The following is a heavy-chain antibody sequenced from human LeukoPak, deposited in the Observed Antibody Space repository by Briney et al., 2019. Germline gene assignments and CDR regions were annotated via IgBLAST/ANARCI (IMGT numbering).Heavy chain of an antibody. Sequence: GGSLRLSCTASGFTFNNYAMYWVRQAPRKGLEWVAGIFGSGGSAHYADSVKGRFTISRDNSKNTVYLQMDSLRGEDTAVYYCTKTTTGYSSGQYPGWPADHWGQGALVTGSS. D-gene: IGHD3-22*01. CDR1: GFTFNNYA. V-gene: IGHV3-23*01. CDR2: IFGSGGSA. CDR3: TKTTTGYSSGQYPGWPADH. J-gene: IGHJ4*02.